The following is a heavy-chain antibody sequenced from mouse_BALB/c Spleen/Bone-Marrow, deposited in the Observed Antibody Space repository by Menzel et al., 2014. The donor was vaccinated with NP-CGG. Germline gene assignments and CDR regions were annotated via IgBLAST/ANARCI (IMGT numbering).Heavy chain of an antibody. J-gene: IGHJ3*01. CDR3: ARLGYYGSFAY. Sequence: EVMLVESGGGLVQPGGSLKLSCAASGFDFSRYWMSWVRQAPGKGLEWIGEINPDSNTTNYTPSLKDKFIISRDNAKNTLYLQMSKVRSEDTALYYCARLGYYGSFAYWGQGTLVTVSA. V-gene: IGHV4-1*02. D-gene: IGHD1-2*01. CDR2: INPDSNTT. CDR1: GFDFSRYW.